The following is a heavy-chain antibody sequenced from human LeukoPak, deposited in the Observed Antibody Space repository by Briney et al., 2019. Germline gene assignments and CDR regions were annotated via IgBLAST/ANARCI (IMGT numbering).Heavy chain of an antibody. V-gene: IGHV3-43*01. Sequence: GGSLRLSCAASGFTFDDYTMHWVRQAPGKGLEWVSLISWDGGSTYYADSVKGRFTISRDNAKTSLYLQMNSLRAEDTAVYYCARWNYDNGAYYLDYWGRGTLVTVSS. D-gene: IGHD3-22*01. CDR3: ARWNYDNGAYYLDY. CDR2: ISWDGGST. CDR1: GFTFDDYT. J-gene: IGHJ4*02.